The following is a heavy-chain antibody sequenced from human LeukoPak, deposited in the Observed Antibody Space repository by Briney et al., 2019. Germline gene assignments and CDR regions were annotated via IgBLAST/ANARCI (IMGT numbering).Heavy chain of an antibody. CDR3: ARGPDYCSGGSCYSGDY. D-gene: IGHD2-15*01. CDR1: GYTFTSYG. CDR2: ISAYNGNT. Sequence: ASVKVSCKASGYTFTSYGISWVRQAPGQGLEWMGWISAYNGNTNYAQKLQGRVTMTTDTSTSTAYMELRSLGSDDTAVYYCARGPDYCSGGSCYSGDYWGQGTLVTVSS. J-gene: IGHJ4*02. V-gene: IGHV1-18*01.